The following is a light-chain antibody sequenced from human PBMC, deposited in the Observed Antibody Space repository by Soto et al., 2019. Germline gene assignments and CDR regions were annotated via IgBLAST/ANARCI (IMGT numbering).Light chain of an antibody. V-gene: IGLV6-57*04. CDR3: QSYDSTSVV. CDR2: EDD. Sequence: LTQPHSVSESPGKTVTISCTRSSGSIASNYVQWYQQRPGSVPTTLIYEDDQRPSGVPDRFSGSIDSSSNSASLIISGLKTEDEADYYCQSYDSTSVVFGEGTQLTVL. J-gene: IGLJ2*01. CDR1: SGSIASNY.